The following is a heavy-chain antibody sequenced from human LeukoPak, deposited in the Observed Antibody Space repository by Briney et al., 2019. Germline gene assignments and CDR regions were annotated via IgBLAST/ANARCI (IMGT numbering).Heavy chain of an antibody. CDR2: INHSGST. Sequence: SETLSLTCAVYGGSFSGYYWSWIRQPPGKGLEWIGEINHSGSTNYNPSLKSRVTISVDTSKNQFSLKLSSVTAADTAVYYCARRVYGGNLDYYYYYMDVWGKGTTVTVSS. CDR3: ARRVYGGNLDYYYYYMDV. CDR1: GGSFSGYY. D-gene: IGHD4-23*01. J-gene: IGHJ6*03. V-gene: IGHV4-34*01.